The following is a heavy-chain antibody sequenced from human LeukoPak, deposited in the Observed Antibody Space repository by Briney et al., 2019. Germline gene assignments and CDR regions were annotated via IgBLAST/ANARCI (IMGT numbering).Heavy chain of an antibody. D-gene: IGHD6-19*01. J-gene: IGHJ6*03. CDR3: ATGAVAGTSYDHYMDV. CDR1: GYTLTELS. CDR2: FDPEDGET. Sequence: GASVKVSCKLSGYTLTELSMHWVRQAPGKGLEWMGGFDPEDGETIYAQKFQGRVTMTEDTSTDTAYMELSSLRSEDTAVYYCATGAVAGTSYDHYMDVWGKGTTVTISS. V-gene: IGHV1-24*01.